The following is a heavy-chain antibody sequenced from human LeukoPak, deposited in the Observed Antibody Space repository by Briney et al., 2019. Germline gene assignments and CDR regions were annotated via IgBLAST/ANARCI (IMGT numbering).Heavy chain of an antibody. CDR1: GFTFSNAW. V-gene: IGHV3-7*01. CDR2: INQDGSDK. CDR3: VGGDY. J-gene: IGHJ4*02. Sequence: GGSLRLSCAASGFTFSNAWMSWVRQAPGKGLECVANINQDGSDKYYVDSVKGRFTISRDNTKYSLYLQMNSLRAEDTAVYYCVGGDYWGQGTLVTVSS.